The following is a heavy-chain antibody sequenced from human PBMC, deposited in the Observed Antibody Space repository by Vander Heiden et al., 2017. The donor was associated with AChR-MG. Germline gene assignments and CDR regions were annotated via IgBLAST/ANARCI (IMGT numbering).Heavy chain of an antibody. D-gene: IGHD4-4*01. CDR2: ISGSGGST. J-gene: IGHJ4*02. Sequence: VPLLESGGGCVQPGASLRPSWSPSGLTFSSHAMDWSRQAPGKGLEWVSAISGSGGSTYYADPVKGRFTISRDNSKNTLYRQMNSLRAEDTAVYYCANRRGGPTANWGQGTLVTVSS. V-gene: IGHV3-23*01. CDR1: GLTFSSHA. CDR3: ANRRGGPTAN.